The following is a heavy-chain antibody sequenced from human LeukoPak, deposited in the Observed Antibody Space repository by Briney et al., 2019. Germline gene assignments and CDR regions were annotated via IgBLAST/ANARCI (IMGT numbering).Heavy chain of an antibody. Sequence: ASVKISCNTSGYIFNSYATHWVRQAPGQRLEWMGWSNAGHGNTKYSEDFQGRVTLTRDTSATTAYMELTGLRSEDTAVYYCARGDSSGYSAFDYWGQGTLVTVSS. V-gene: IGHV1-3*02. CDR1: GYIFNSYA. CDR2: SNAGHGNT. CDR3: ARGDSSGYSAFDY. D-gene: IGHD3-22*01. J-gene: IGHJ4*02.